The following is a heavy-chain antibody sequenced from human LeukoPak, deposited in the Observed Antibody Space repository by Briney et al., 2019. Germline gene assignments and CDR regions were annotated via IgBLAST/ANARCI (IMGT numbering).Heavy chain of an antibody. CDR2: ITWNSDIK. J-gene: IGHJ4*02. CDR1: GFSFGDYA. V-gene: IGHV3-9*01. Sequence: GGSLRLSCAASGFSFGDYAMHWVRQAPGKGLEWVSGITWNSDIKAYADAVKGRFTVSRDNAKNSLYLQMNSLRAEDTAVYYCVRGAYSSSWLNFDYWGQGTLVTVSS. D-gene: IGHD6-13*01. CDR3: VRGAYSSSWLNFDY.